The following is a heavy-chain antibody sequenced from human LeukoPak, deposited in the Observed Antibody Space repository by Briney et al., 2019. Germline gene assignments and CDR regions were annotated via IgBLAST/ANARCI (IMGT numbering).Heavy chain of an antibody. CDR3: ARGSATETTFYYFYYGMDV. Sequence: PETLSLTCAVYGGSFSGYYWSWIRQPPGKGLEWIGEINHSGSTNYNPSLKSRVTISVDTSKNQFSLRLSSVTAADTAVYYCARGSATETTFYYFYYGMDVWGQGTPVTVS. D-gene: IGHD4-17*01. J-gene: IGHJ6*02. CDR2: INHSGST. CDR1: GGSFSGYY. V-gene: IGHV4-34*01.